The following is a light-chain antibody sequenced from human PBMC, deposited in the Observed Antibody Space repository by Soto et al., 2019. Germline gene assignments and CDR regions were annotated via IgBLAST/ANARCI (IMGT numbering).Light chain of an antibody. CDR1: QSLLHSNGYNY. V-gene: IGKV2-28*01. Sequence: DIVMTQSPLSPPVTPGEPASISCRSSQSLLHSNGYNYLDWYLQKPGQSPQFLIYLGSNRASGVPDRFSGSGSGTDFTLKISRVEAEDVGVYYCMQALQTPLTFGGGTKVDI. J-gene: IGKJ4*01. CDR3: MQALQTPLT. CDR2: LGS.